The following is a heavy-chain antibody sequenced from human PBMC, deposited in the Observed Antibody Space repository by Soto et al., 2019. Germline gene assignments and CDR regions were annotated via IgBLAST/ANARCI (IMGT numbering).Heavy chain of an antibody. V-gene: IGHV3-23*01. CDR1: GFIFSDYA. D-gene: IGHD5-12*01. Sequence: EVQLLESGGGGVQPGGSLRLSCAASGFIFSDYAMTWVRQTPGKGLEWVSAITSSGSSTYFADSLKGRITISRDNSKTTLSLQMDSLRVEDTAIYYWAKGVEGYVVSSFDSWGQGALVTVSS. CDR3: AKGVEGYVVSSFDS. CDR2: ITSSGSST. J-gene: IGHJ4*02.